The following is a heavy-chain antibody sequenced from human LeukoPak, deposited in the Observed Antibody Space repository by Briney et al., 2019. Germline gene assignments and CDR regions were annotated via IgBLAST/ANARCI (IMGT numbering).Heavy chain of an antibody. CDR1: GYTFTDYY. J-gene: IGHJ5*02. CDR3: ARGAAVVTMISPPGGNWFDP. V-gene: IGHV1-8*02. Sequence: ASVKVSCKASGYTFTDYYIHWVRQAPGQGLEWMGRINPNSGNTGYAQKFQGRVTMTRNTSISTAYMELSSLRSEDTAVYYCARGAAVVTMISPPGGNWFDPWGQGTLVTVSS. CDR2: INPNSGNT. D-gene: IGHD3-22*01.